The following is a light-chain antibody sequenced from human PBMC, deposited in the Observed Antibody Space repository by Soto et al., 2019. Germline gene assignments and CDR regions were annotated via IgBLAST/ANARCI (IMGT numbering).Light chain of an antibody. V-gene: IGKV1-9*01. CDR1: QGISSY. Sequence: DIQLTQSPSFLSASLGDRVTITCRASQGISSYLAWYKQNPGKAPKLLIYAASTLQSGVPSRFSGSGSGTEFTLTISSLQPEDSATYYCQQLNTYPWTFGQGTKVEIK. CDR2: AAS. CDR3: QQLNTYPWT. J-gene: IGKJ1*01.